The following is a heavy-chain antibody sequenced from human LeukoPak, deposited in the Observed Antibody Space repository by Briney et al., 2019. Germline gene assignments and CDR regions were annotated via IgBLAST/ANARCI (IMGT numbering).Heavy chain of an antibody. Sequence: PGGSLRLSCAASGFTFISYAMSWVRQAPGKGLEWVSGISGSGGYTYDTDSVKGRFTISRDNSQNTVYLQMSSLRAEDTAIYYCAKEVYGDYPGKAFEYWGQRTLVSASS. CDR1: GFTFISYA. CDR2: ISGSGGYT. J-gene: IGHJ4*02. V-gene: IGHV3-23*01. D-gene: IGHD4-17*01. CDR3: AKEVYGDYPGKAFEY.